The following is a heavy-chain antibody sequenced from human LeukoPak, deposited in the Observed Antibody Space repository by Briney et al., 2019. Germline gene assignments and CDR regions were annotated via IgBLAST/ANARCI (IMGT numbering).Heavy chain of an antibody. CDR2: IYYSGST. Sequence: SETLSLTCAVSGYSISSSNWWGWIRQPPGKGLEWIGYIYYSGSTYYNPSLKSRVTMSVDTSKNQFSLKLSSVTAVDTAVYYCVVVITGGIDYRGQGTLVTVSS. J-gene: IGHJ4*02. CDR1: GYSISSSNW. CDR3: VVVITGGIDY. D-gene: IGHD3-22*01. V-gene: IGHV4-28*01.